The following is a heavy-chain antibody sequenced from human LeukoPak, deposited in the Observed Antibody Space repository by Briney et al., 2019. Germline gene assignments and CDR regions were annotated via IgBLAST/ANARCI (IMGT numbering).Heavy chain of an antibody. J-gene: IGHJ3*02. CDR3: ARSGYCTSTSCLNGRGAFDI. CDR2: ISSSSRPI. D-gene: IGHD2-2*01. V-gene: IGHV3-48*04. Sequence: PGGSLRLSCAASGFTFSKYSMNWVRQAPGKGLEWVSYISSSSRPIYYADSVKGRFTISRDNAKNSLYLQMNSLRAEDSAVYYCARSGYCTSTSCLNGRGAFDIWGQGTMVTVSS. CDR1: GFTFSKYS.